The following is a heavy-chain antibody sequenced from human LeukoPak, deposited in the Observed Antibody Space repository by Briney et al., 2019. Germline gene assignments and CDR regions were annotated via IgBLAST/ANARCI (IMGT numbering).Heavy chain of an antibody. CDR3: ASLYSTSGY. CDR2: SRNKANSYTT. D-gene: IGHD6-6*01. J-gene: IGHJ4*02. V-gene: IGHV3-72*01. CDR1: GFTFSDFY. Sequence: GGSLRLSCAASGFTFSDFYMDWVRQAPGKGLEWVGRSRNKANSYTTEYAAPVKGRFTISRDVSKNSLYLQMNSLKTEDTAVYYCASLYSTSGYWGQGTLVTVSS.